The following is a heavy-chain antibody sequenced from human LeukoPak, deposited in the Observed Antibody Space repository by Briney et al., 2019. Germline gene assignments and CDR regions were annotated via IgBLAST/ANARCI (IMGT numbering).Heavy chain of an antibody. Sequence: GGSLRLSCAASGFTFSSYWMSWVRQAPGKGLEWVANIKQDGSEKYYVDSVKGRFTISRDNAKNSLYLQMNSLRAEDTAVYYCARAPHFWSGYLDYWGQGTLVTVSS. V-gene: IGHV3-7*01. CDR3: ARAPHFWSGYLDY. CDR1: GFTFSSYW. CDR2: IKQDGSEK. D-gene: IGHD3-3*02. J-gene: IGHJ4*02.